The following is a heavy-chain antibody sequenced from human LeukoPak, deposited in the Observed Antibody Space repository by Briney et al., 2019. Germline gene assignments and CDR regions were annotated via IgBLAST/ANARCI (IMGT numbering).Heavy chain of an antibody. CDR1: GYTFTSYD. CDR3: ARASYYYDSSGYSDFDY. Sequence: RASVKVSCKASGYTFTSYDINWVRQATGQGLEWMGWMNPNSGNTGYAQKFQGRVTMTRKTSISTAYMELSSLRSEDTAVYYCARASYYYDSSGYSDFDYWGQGTLVTVSS. V-gene: IGHV1-8*01. D-gene: IGHD3-22*01. J-gene: IGHJ4*02. CDR2: MNPNSGNT.